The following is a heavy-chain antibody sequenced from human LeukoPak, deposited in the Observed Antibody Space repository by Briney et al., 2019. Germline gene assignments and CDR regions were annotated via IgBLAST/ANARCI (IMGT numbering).Heavy chain of an antibody. CDR2: IWYDGSNK. CDR3: AKGSSSYYYYYMDV. CDR1: GFTFSSYG. Sequence: GRSLRLSCAASGFTFSSYGMHWVRQAPGKGLEWVAVIWYDGSNKYYADSVKGRFTISRDNSKNTLYLQMNSLRAEDTAVYYCAKGSSSYYYYYMDVWGKGTTVTVS. J-gene: IGHJ6*03. D-gene: IGHD6-6*01. V-gene: IGHV3-33*06.